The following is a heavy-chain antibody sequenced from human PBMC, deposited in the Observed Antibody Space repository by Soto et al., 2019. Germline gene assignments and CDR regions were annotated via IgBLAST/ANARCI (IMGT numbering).Heavy chain of an antibody. J-gene: IGHJ5*02. D-gene: IGHD3-10*01. CDR1: GYTFTSYY. Sequence: ASVKVSCKASGYTFTSYYMHWVRQAPGQGLEWMGIINPSGGSTSYAQKFQGRVTMTRDTSTSTVYMELSSLRSEDTAVYYCARDWEMVRKIIITVQGRGADREFDPWGQGTLVTVSS. V-gene: IGHV1-46*01. CDR2: INPSGGST. CDR3: ARDWEMVRKIIITVQGRGADREFDP.